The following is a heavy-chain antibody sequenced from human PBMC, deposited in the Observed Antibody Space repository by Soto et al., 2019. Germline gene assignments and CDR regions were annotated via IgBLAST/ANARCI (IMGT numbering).Heavy chain of an antibody. V-gene: IGHV1-18*01. D-gene: IGHD3-10*01. CDR1: GYTFSSYG. CDR3: AREGYYSGSGTYSPPRYYGMDV. Sequence: ASVKVSCKASGYTFSSYGLSWVRQAPGQGLEWMGWISDYNGNTHYAQKFQGRVIMTTDTSTRTAYMELRSLRSDDTAVYFCAREGYYSGSGTYSPPRYYGMDVWG. CDR2: ISDYNGNT. J-gene: IGHJ6*02.